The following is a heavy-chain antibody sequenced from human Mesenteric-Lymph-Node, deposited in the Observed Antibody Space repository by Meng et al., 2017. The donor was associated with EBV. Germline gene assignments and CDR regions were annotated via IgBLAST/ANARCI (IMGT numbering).Heavy chain of an antibody. J-gene: IGHJ5*01. Sequence: QLQRAESGPGLVKPSETRSLTCTVSGGSISSSDYYWGWIRQPPGKGPEWVGTTYYNGNTYYNPSLKSRVTISIDTSKNQFSLKVNSMTAADTAVYYCARVLVRGVMPSVSRFDPWGQGTLVTVSS. CDR1: GGSISSSDYY. CDR3: ARVLVRGVMPSVSRFDP. V-gene: IGHV4-39*07. D-gene: IGHD3-10*01. CDR2: TYYNGNT.